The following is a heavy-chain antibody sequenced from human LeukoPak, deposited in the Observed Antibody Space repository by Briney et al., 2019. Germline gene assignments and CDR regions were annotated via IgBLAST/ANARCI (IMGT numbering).Heavy chain of an antibody. D-gene: IGHD6-13*01. CDR3: ARESSSSWYNWFDP. CDR1: GESFSGHC. CDR2: INHSGST. V-gene: IGHV4-34*01. J-gene: IGHJ5*02. Sequence: SETLSLTCAVYGESFSGHCWSWIRQPPGKGLEWIGEINHSGSTNYSPSLKSRVTISLDTSKNQFSLNLSSVTAADTAVYYCARESSSSWYNWFDPWGQGTLVTVSS.